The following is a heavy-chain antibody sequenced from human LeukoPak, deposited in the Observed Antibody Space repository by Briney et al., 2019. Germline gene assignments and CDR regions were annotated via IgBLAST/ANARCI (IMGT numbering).Heavy chain of an antibody. D-gene: IGHD5-24*01. CDR2: IPYDGRNK. CDR1: AFTFSNYS. Sequence: GGSLRLSCAASAFTFSNYSMRWLRQAPGKGLEWVAFIPYDGRNKYYADSVKGRLTISRDNSKNIVYLQMNSLRPEDTAVYYCAARRRDGYNHDAFDIWGRGTIIIVSS. V-gene: IGHV3-30*02. CDR3: AARRRDGYNHDAFDI. J-gene: IGHJ3*02.